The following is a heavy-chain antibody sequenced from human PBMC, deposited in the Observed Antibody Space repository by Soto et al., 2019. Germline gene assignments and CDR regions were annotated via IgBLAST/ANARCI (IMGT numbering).Heavy chain of an antibody. CDR2: IYYSGST. Sequence: SQTLSLTCTVSGGSISSYYWRCIRQPPGKGLEWIGYIYYSGSTNYNPSLKSRVTISVDTSKNQFSLKLSSVTAADTAVYYCARHSDYGDYPTDYWGQGTQVTGSS. J-gene: IGHJ4*02. V-gene: IGHV4-59*08. CDR1: GGSISSYY. D-gene: IGHD4-17*01. CDR3: ARHSDYGDYPTDY.